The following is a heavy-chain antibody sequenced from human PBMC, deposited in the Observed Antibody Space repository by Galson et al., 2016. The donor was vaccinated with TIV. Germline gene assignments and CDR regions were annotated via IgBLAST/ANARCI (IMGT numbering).Heavy chain of an antibody. Sequence: SVKVSCKASGGTFSSHTVSWVRQAPGQGLEWMGGINPAFGAPNYAQNFQGRVTITADASKRTAYLELSGPRSEDTAVYYCARGPGRVVGYHYDMDVWGKGTTVIVSS. D-gene: IGHD3-10*01. CDR1: GGTFSSHT. CDR2: INPAFGAP. J-gene: IGHJ6*03. V-gene: IGHV1-69*13. CDR3: ARGPGRVVGYHYDMDV.